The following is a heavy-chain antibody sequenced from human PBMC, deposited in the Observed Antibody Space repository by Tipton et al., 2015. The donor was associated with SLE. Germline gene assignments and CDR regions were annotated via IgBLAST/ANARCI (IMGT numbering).Heavy chain of an antibody. Sequence: LRLSCAVYGGSFSGYYWSWIRQPPGKGLEWIGEINHSGSTNYNPSLKSRVTISVDTSKNQFSLKLSSVTAADTAVYYCARGGIVVVPAASDYWGQGTLVTVSS. CDR3: ARGGIVVVPAASDY. D-gene: IGHD2-2*01. CDR1: GGSFSGYY. V-gene: IGHV4-34*01. CDR2: INHSGST. J-gene: IGHJ4*02.